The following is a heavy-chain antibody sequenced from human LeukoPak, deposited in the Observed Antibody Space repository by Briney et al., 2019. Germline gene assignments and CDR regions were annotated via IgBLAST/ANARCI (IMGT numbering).Heavy chain of an antibody. V-gene: IGHV4-4*07. J-gene: IGHJ4*02. CDR2: ISSSGSS. CDR3: ARGSSSNWNVFDC. Sequence: SETLSLTCTVSGDSISSYYWTWIRQPAGKGLEWIGRISSSGSSNYNPSLRSRVTMSVDTSKNQFSLKLTSVTAADTAVYYCARGSSSNWNVFDCWGQGTLVTVSS. CDR1: GDSISSYY. D-gene: IGHD1-1*01.